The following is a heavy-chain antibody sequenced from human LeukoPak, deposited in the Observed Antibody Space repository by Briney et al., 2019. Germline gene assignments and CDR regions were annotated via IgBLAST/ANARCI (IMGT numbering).Heavy chain of an antibody. CDR3: AKDLAYCSGGSCYSFNFDY. Sequence: GGSLRLSCAVSGFSFSDYGAHWVRQTPGRDLEWVAVISYDGRNRYYADSVKGRFTISRDNSKNTLYLQMNSLRAEDTAVYYCAKDLAYCSGGSCYSFNFDYWGQGTLVTVSS. D-gene: IGHD2-15*01. V-gene: IGHV3-30*18. J-gene: IGHJ4*02. CDR1: GFSFSDYG. CDR2: ISYDGRNR.